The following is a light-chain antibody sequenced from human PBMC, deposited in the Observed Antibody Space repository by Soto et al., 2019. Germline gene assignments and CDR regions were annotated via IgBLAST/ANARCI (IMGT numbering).Light chain of an antibody. CDR1: QDIKNY. J-gene: IGKJ1*01. CDR2: DAS. V-gene: IGKV1-33*01. CDR3: QQYNSYST. Sequence: DIQMTQSPSSLSASVGDRVTITCQASQDIKNYLNWYQQKSGKAPKLLIYDASDLETGVPSRFSGSGSGTEFTLTISSLQPDDFATYYCQQYNSYSTFGQGTKVDI.